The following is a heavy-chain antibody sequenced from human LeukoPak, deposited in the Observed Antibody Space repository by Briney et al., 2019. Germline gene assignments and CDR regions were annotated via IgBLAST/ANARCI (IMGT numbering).Heavy chain of an antibody. V-gene: IGHV3-49*03. CDR2: IRSKAYGGTT. D-gene: IGHD5-18*01. J-gene: IGHJ4*02. CDR1: GFTFGDYA. CDR3: TRGYSYGPFDY. Sequence: GGSLRLSCTASGFTFGDYAMSWFRQAPGKGLEWVGFIRSKAYGGTTEYAASVKGRFTISRDDSKSIAYLQMNSLKTEDTAVYCCTRGYSYGPFDYWGQGTLVTVSS.